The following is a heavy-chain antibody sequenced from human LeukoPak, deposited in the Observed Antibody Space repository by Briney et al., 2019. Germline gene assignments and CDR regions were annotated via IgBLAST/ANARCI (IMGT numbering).Heavy chain of an antibody. V-gene: IGHV6-1*01. CDR1: GDSVSSNSAA. J-gene: IGHJ6*03. CDR3: ARGVEMATIFPYYYYMDV. D-gene: IGHD5-24*01. CDR2: TYYRSKWYN. Sequence: SQTLSLTCAISGDSVSSNSAAWNWIRQSPSRGLEWLGRTYYRSKWYNDYAVSVKSRITINPDTSKNQFSLQLNSVTPEDTAVYYCARGVEMATIFPYYYYMDVWGKGTTVTVSS.